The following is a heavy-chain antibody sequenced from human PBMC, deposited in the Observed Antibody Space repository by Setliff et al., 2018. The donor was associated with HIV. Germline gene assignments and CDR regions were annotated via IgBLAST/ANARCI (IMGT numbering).Heavy chain of an antibody. CDR3: ATALTANWNYEPHFDY. CDR1: GYNFTSNG. D-gene: IGHD1-7*01. V-gene: IGHV1-18*01. J-gene: IGHJ4*02. Sequence: GASVKVSCKASGYNFTSNGISWVRQAPGQGLEWMGRISASKGNTKYTQDFQGRVTMTTDTSTTTAYMELSRLKPDDTAIYYCATALTANWNYEPHFDYWGQGSLVTVSS. CDR2: ISASKGNT.